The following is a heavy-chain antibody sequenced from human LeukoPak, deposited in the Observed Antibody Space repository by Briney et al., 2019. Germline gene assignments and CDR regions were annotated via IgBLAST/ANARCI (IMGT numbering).Heavy chain of an antibody. J-gene: IGHJ6*03. CDR2: IISNGGST. D-gene: IGHD1-26*01. V-gene: IGHV3-64*02. CDR3: ARVKMGATINDYYYYYMDV. CDR1: GFSFSSYT. Sequence: GGSLTLSCAASGFSFSSYTIKWVRQAPGKGLEHVSAIISNGGSTHYTDSVKGRFSISRDNSWNTVYLQMGSLRPEDMGVYYCARVKMGATINDYYYYYMDVWGRGTTVTVSS.